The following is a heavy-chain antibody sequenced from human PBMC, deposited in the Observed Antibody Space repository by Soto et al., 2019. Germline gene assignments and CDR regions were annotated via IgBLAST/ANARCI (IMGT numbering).Heavy chain of an antibody. CDR3: ARESSGSYNYFDY. CDR1: GYTFTGYY. J-gene: IGHJ4*02. Sequence: ASVKVSCKASGYTFTGYYMHWVRQAPGQGLEWMGWINPNSGGTNYAQKFQGWVTMTRDTSISTAYMELSRLRSDDTAVYYCARESSGSYNYFDYWGQGTLVTVSS. V-gene: IGHV1-2*04. D-gene: IGHD1-26*01. CDR2: INPNSGGT.